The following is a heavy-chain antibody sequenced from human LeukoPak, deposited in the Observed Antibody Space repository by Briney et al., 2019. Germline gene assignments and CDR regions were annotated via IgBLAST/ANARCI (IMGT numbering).Heavy chain of an antibody. V-gene: IGHV3-23*01. CDR3: AKGEGRFDY. D-gene: IGHD1-26*01. J-gene: IGHJ4*02. CDR1: IFTFSTYA. Sequence: GGSLRLSCAASIFTFSTYAMSWVRQAPGKGLEWVSAISGSGSSTYYADSVKGRFTISRDNSKNTLYLQMNSLRAEDTAVYYCAKGEGRFDYWGQGTLVTVSS. CDR2: ISGSGSST.